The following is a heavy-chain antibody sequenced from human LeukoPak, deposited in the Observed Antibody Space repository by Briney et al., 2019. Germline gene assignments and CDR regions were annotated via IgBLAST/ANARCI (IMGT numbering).Heavy chain of an antibody. D-gene: IGHD6-13*01. CDR3: AKVGGSSWYVDYFDY. CDR2: ISGSGGNT. J-gene: IGHJ4*02. CDR1: GFTFNNYA. V-gene: IGHV3-23*01. Sequence: GGSLRLSCTASGFTFNNYAMRWVRQAPGKGLEWVSGISGSGGNTFYADSVKGRFTISRDNSKNTLYLQMNSLRAEDTAVYYCAKVGGSSWYVDYFDYWGQGTLVTVSS.